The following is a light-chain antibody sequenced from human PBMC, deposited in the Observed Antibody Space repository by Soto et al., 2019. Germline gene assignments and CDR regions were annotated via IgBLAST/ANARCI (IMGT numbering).Light chain of an antibody. CDR2: AAS. V-gene: IGKV3-20*01. Sequence: EIVLTQSPGTLSLSPGERATLSCRASQSVTSGNLAWYQQKPGQAPRLLIYAASSRATNIPDRFSGSGSGNDFTLTISRLEPEDFAVYYCQQYGSSPPYTFGQGTKLEIK. CDR3: QQYGSSPPYT. CDR1: QSVTSGN. J-gene: IGKJ2*01.